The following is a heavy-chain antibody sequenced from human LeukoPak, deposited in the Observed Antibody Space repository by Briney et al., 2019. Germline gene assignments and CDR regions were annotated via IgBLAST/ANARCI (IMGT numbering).Heavy chain of an antibody. Sequence: GGSLRLSCAASGFTFSSYWMHWVRQAPGKGLVWVSRINTDGSSTSYADSVKGRFTISRDNAKNTLYLQMNSLKTEDTAVYYCTTDRNYFDYWGQGTLVTVSS. V-gene: IGHV3-74*01. CDR3: TTDRNYFDY. CDR2: INTDGSST. J-gene: IGHJ4*02. CDR1: GFTFSSYW.